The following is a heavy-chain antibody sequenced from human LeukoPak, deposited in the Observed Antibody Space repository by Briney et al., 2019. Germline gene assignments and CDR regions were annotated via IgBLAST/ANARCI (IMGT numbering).Heavy chain of an antibody. CDR1: RFTFSSYE. Sequence: GGSLRLSCAASRFTFSSYEMNWVSQAPGKGLEWVSYISSSGSTTHYADSVKGRFTISRDNAKKSLYLQMNSLRAEDTAVYYCARDNYDSSGYYFDWGQGTLVTVSS. D-gene: IGHD3-22*01. V-gene: IGHV3-48*03. CDR2: ISSSGSTT. CDR3: ARDNYDSSGYYFD. J-gene: IGHJ4*02.